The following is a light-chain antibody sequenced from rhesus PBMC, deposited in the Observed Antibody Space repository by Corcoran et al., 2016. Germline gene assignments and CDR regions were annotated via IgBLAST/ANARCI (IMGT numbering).Light chain of an antibody. Sequence: EIVMTQSPATLSLSPGERATLSCRASQSVSRSFAWYQQKPGQAPRLLIYGASSRATGIPDRVSGSGCGTDFTLTISSLTHEDVVFYYCQQDYSWPLTFGGGTKVDLK. CDR1: QSVSRS. J-gene: IGKJ4*01. CDR3: QQDYSWPLT. CDR2: GAS. V-gene: IGKV3-42*01.